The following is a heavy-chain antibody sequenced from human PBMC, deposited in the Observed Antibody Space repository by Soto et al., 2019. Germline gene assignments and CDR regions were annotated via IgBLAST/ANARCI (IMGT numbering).Heavy chain of an antibody. CDR3: AACTGPSCHRGREWFDP. J-gene: IGHJ5*02. Sequence: QVQLVQSGAEVKKPGASVKVSCTASGYTFSNNGITWVRQAPGQGLEWMGWISTYNGNTNYAKKVQGRVTMTIDTSTSTAYMELRSLSSDATAMYYCAACTGPSCHRGREWFDPWGQGTLVTVSA. D-gene: IGHD2-2*01. CDR1: GYTFSNNG. V-gene: IGHV1-18*04. CDR2: ISTYNGNT.